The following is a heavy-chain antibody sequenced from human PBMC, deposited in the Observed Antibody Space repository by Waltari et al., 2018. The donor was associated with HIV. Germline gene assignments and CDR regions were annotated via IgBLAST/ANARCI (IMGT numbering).Heavy chain of an antibody. V-gene: IGHV4-34*02. Sequence: QVHLQQWGAGLLKPSETLSLTCGVSGGSFTDSFWSWIRQSPGKGLEWIGEISDSGATNYNPSLRSRVTMSVDRPKSQFSLNLKSLSAADTAVYFCARGGSNGANNYRLGYLMPIDMWGPGTTVIVS. CDR2: ISDSGAT. D-gene: IGHD3-16*02. CDR1: GGSFTDSF. CDR3: ARGGSNGANNYRLGYLMPIDM. J-gene: IGHJ3*02.